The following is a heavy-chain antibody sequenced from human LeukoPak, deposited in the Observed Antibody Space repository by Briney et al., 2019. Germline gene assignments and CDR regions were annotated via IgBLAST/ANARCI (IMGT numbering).Heavy chain of an antibody. J-gene: IGHJ4*02. CDR1: GFTFSGYG. CDR2: ISVSGSTT. CDR3: TKGFYDSGSSLSALDH. V-gene: IGHV3-23*01. Sequence: GGSLRLSCAASGFTFSGYGMSWVRQAPGKGLQWVSGISVSGSTTNYADSVKGRFTISRDNSKHTLYLQMNSLRAEDTALYYCTKGFYDSGSSLSALDHWGQGTLVTVSS. D-gene: IGHD3-10*01.